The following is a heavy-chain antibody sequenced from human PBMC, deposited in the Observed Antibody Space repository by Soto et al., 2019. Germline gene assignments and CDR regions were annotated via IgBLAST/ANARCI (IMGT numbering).Heavy chain of an antibody. V-gene: IGHV3-23*01. CDR1: GFTFSSYA. CDR3: GKDRGFCVGGSCSSFKYNYYYYVRDV. D-gene: IGHD2-15*01. CDR2: ISGSGGST. Sequence: GGSLRLSCAASGFTFSSYAMSWVRQAPGKGLEWVSAISGSGGSTYYADSVKGRFTISRDNSKNTLYLQMNSLRAEDTAVYYYGKDRGFCVGGSCSSFKYNYYYYVRDVGGKGTRFTVSS. J-gene: IGHJ6*04.